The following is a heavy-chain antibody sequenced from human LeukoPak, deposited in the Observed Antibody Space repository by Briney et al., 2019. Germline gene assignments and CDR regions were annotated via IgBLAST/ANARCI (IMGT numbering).Heavy chain of an antibody. CDR2: INHSGST. D-gene: IGHD1-26*01. J-gene: IGHJ3*02. CDR3: ARGSRVIVGATKRYAFDI. V-gene: IGHV4-34*01. CDR1: GGSFSGYY. Sequence: TSETLSLTCAVYGGSFSGYYWSWIRQPPGKGLEGIGEINHSGSTNYNPSLKSRVTISVDTSKNQFSLKLSSVTAADTAVYYCARGSRVIVGATKRYAFDIWGQGTMVTVSS.